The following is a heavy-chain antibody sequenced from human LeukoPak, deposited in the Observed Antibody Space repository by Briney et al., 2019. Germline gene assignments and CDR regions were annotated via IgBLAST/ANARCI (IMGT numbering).Heavy chain of an antibody. J-gene: IGHJ4*02. CDR3: ARDGSGYSSSWYEGWTSFDY. CDR2: ISYDGSNK. V-gene: IGHV3-30*03. CDR1: GFTFSSYG. Sequence: GRSLRLSCAASGFTFSSYGMHWVRQAPGKGLEWVAVISYDGSNKYYADSVKGRFTISRDNSKNTLYLQMNSLRAEDAAVYYCARDGSGYSSSWYEGWTSFDYWGQGTLVTVSS. D-gene: IGHD6-13*01.